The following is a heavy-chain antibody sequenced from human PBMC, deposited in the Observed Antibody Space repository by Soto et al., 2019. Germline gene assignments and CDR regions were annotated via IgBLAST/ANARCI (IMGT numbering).Heavy chain of an antibody. CDR3: ASPYRSSSSGRGDVDV. CDR2: IIPIFGTA. CDR1: GGTFSSSA. Sequence: QVQLVQSGAAVKKPGSSVKVSCKASGGTFSSSAISWVRQAPGQGLEWMGGIIPIFGTANYAQKFQGRVMINADESTSTAYMELSSRRSEDTAVYYCASPYRSSSSGRGDVDVWGQGTTVTVSS. D-gene: IGHD6-6*01. V-gene: IGHV1-69*01. J-gene: IGHJ6*02.